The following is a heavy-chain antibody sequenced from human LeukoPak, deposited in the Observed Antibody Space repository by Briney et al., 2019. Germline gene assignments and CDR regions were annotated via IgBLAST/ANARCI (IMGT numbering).Heavy chain of an antibody. D-gene: IGHD6-13*01. Sequence: GGSLRLSCAASGFTFSSYWMNWVRQAPGKGLEWVANIKQDGSETYYVDSVKGRFTISRDNAKNSLNLQMNSLRVEDTAVYYCARAGGARSSWSYRGQGTLVTVSS. CDR3: ARAGGARSSWSY. V-gene: IGHV3-7*01. CDR1: GFTFSSYW. J-gene: IGHJ4*02. CDR2: IKQDGSET.